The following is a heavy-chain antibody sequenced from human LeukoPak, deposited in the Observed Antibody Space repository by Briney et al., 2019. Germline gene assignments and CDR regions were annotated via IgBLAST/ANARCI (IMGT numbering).Heavy chain of an antibody. D-gene: IGHD3-10*01. V-gene: IGHV1-3*01. Sequence: ASVKVSCRASGYPFSRHAIHWVRQAPGQRLEWMGWINSGNGKTKYSQKFQGRVTITRDTSASTAYMELTSLTAEDTAVYYWARDRGRILWFGEFDYWGQGTLVSVSS. CDR2: INSGNGKT. CDR3: ARDRGRILWFGEFDY. CDR1: GYPFSRHA. J-gene: IGHJ4*02.